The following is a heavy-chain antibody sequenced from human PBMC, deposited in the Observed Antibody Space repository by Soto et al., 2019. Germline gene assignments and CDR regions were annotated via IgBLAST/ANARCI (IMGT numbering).Heavy chain of an antibody. CDR3: ARGVGKNYDVWSGPNWFDP. CDR1: GGSISSGGYY. J-gene: IGHJ5*02. Sequence: QVQLQEAGPGLVKPSQTLSLTCTVSGGSISSGGYYWSWLLQHPGKGLAWIGYIYYSGSTYYNPSPLSRVPISVDTSKNQLSLKLSSVTAADTAVYYCARGVGKNYDVWSGPNWFDPWGQGTLVTVSS. V-gene: IGHV4-31*03. D-gene: IGHD3-3*01. CDR2: IYYSGST.